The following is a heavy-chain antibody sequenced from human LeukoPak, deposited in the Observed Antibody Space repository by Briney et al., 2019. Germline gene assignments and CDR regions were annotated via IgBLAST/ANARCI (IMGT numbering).Heavy chain of an antibody. CDR1: GFSISNGCY. CDR2: IYHSGST. J-gene: IGHJ5*02. D-gene: IGHD2-15*01. Sequence: SETLSLTCSVSGFSISNGCYWGWIRQPPGKGLDWIGIIYHSGSTYYNPSLKSRVTMSVDTSKNQFSLKLSSVTAADTALYYCARRISGAWFDPWGRGTLVTVSS. V-gene: IGHV4-38-2*02. CDR3: ARRISGAWFDP.